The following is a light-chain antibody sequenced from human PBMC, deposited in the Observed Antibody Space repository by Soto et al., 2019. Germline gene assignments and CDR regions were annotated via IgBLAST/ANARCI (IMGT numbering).Light chain of an antibody. CDR1: SSDIGAGYNY. J-gene: IGLJ2*01. V-gene: IGLV2-14*01. CDR3: SSYTTSTTLI. Sequence: QSALTQPASVSGSPGQSLTISCTGTSSDIGAGYNYISWYQHHPGKAPKLIIYGVINRPSGVSHRFSATKSGNTASLPISGLQAEDEADYYCSSYTTSTTLIFGGGTKLTVL. CDR2: GVI.